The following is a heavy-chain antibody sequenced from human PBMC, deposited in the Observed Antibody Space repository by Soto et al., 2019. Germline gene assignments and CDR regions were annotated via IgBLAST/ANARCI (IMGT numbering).Heavy chain of an antibody. D-gene: IGHD2-15*01. V-gene: IGHV4-59*01. CDR1: GGSINSYY. CDR2: IYYSGST. Sequence: PSETLSLTCSVSGGSINSYYWNWIRQPPGKGLEWIGYIYYSGSTNYNPSLKSRVTISVDTSKNHFSLKLSSVTAADTAVYYCARDQRDRSGGGCDTLGSXXWGQGTLVTVSS. CDR3: ARDQRDRSGGGCDTLGSXX. J-gene: IGHJ4*02.